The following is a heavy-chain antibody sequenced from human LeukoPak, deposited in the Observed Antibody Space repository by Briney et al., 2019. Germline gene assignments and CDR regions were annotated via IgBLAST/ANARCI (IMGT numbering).Heavy chain of an antibody. CDR1: GGSISSSSYY. CDR3: AKGYYGSGSYGWFDY. D-gene: IGHD3-10*01. J-gene: IGHJ4*02. CDR2: IYYSGST. V-gene: IGHV4-39*07. Sequence: SETLSLTCTVSGGSISSSSYYWGWLRQPPGTGLEWIGSIYYSGSTYYNPSLKSRVTISVDTSKNQFSLHLSSVTAADTAVYSCAKGYYGSGSYGWFDYWGQGTLVTVSS.